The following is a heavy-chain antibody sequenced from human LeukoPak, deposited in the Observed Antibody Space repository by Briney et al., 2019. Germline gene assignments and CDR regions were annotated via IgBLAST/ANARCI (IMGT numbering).Heavy chain of an antibody. CDR3: ARLAVKGGSGSYYKRSSYGMDV. V-gene: IGHV5-10-1*01. J-gene: IGHJ6*04. D-gene: IGHD3-10*01. Sequence: GESLQISCQGSGYSFTSYWISWVRQMPGKGLEWMGRIDPSDSYTNYSPSFQGHVTISADKSISTAYLQWSSLKASDTAMYYCARLAVKGGSGSYYKRSSYGMDVWGKGTTVTVSS. CDR2: IDPSDSYT. CDR1: GYSFTSYW.